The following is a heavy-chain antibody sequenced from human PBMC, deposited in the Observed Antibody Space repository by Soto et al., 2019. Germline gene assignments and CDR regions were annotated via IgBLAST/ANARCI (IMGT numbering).Heavy chain of an antibody. CDR1: GYTFTSYG. V-gene: IGHV1-18*01. J-gene: IGHJ5*02. CDR3: ARVVGALGHWFVP. D-gene: IGHD1-26*01. Sequence: GASVKVSFKASGYTFTSYGISWVRQAPGQGLEWMGRISAYNGNTNYAQKLQGRVTMTTDTSTSTAYMELRSLRSDDTAVYYCARVVGALGHWFVPWDQGTLVTVSS. CDR2: ISAYNGNT.